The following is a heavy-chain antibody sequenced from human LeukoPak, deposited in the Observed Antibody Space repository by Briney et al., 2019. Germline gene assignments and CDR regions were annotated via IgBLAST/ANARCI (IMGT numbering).Heavy chain of an antibody. V-gene: IGHV1-2*02. D-gene: IGHD6-19*01. CDR2: INLDTAGT. Sequence: ASVKVSCKASGYTFTGYHIHWVRQAPGQGLEWMSSINLDTAGTEYPQKFQGRVTVTRDTPVTTAYMELSTLRFDDTATYYCAIEPTGSGHPGGVWGQGTMVTVSS. CDR1: GYTFTGYH. J-gene: IGHJ3*01. CDR3: AIEPTGSGHPGGV.